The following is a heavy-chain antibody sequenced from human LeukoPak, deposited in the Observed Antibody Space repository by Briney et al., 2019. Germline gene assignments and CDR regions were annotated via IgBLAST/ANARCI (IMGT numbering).Heavy chain of an antibody. V-gene: IGHV3-15*01. CDR2: IKSKTDGGTT. J-gene: IGHJ5*02. CDR1: GFTFSSYS. D-gene: IGHD6-13*01. Sequence: PGGSLRLSCAASGFTFSSYSMNWVRQAPGKGLEWVGRIKSKTDGGTTDYAAPVKGRFTISRDDSKNTLYLQMNSLKTEDTAVYYCTTESGEAAAGTWGQGTLVTVSS. CDR3: TTESGEAAAGT.